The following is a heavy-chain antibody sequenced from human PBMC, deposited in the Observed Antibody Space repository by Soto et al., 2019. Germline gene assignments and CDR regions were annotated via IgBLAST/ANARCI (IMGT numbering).Heavy chain of an antibody. D-gene: IGHD3-10*01. CDR3: ARVRRYYGSGSQPRSRVYYYYMDV. V-gene: IGHV4-34*01. Sequence: SETLSLTCAAYGGSFSGYYWSWIRQPAGKGREWIGEINHSASTNYNPSLKSRVTISVDTSKNQFSLKLSSVTAADTAVYYCARVRRYYGSGSQPRSRVYYYYMDVWGKGTTVTVSS. CDR2: INHSAST. J-gene: IGHJ6*03. CDR1: GGSFSGYY.